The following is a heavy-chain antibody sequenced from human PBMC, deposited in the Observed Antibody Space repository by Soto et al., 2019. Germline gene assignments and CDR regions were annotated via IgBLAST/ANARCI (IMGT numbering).Heavy chain of an antibody. V-gene: IGHV1-69*12. CDR2: IMPIFRTP. J-gene: IGHJ6*02. CDR1: GGTFSNSA. CDR3: ARDKDRVQXGGNYYYMLDV. Sequence: QVQLEQSGAEVKKPGSSVKVSCKASGGTFSNSALSWVRQAPGQGLEWMGGIMPIFRTPDYAQKFQGRVTITADESTSTVYMDLSGLTSDDTAVYYCARDKDRVQXGGNYYYMLDVWGQGTTVTVSS. D-gene: IGHD1-26*01.